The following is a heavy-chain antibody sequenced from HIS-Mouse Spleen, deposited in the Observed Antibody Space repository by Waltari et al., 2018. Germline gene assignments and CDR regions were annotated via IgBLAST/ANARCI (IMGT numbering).Heavy chain of an antibody. CDR1: GFPFRSYA. J-gene: IGHJ3*02. CDR3: ARGGIAARPKAFDI. D-gene: IGHD6-6*01. V-gene: IGHV3-30*04. Sequence: QVQLVESGGGVVQPGRSLRLSCAASGFPFRSYAMHWVRQAPGKGLEWVAVISYDGSNKYYADSVKGRFTISRDNSKNTLYLQMNSLRAEDTAVYYCARGGIAARPKAFDIWGQGTMVTVSS. CDR2: ISYDGSNK.